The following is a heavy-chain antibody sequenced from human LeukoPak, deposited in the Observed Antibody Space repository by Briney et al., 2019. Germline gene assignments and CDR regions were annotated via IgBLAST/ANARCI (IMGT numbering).Heavy chain of an antibody. CDR3: ANTHYSSSWYLGY. CDR2: IKQDGSEK. J-gene: IGHJ4*02. D-gene: IGHD6-13*01. V-gene: IGHV3-7*01. Sequence: GGSLRLSCAASGFTFSSYWMSWVRQAPGKGLEWVANIKQDGSEKYYVDSVKGRFTISRDNSKNTLYLQMNSLRAEDTAVYYCANTHYSSSWYLGYWGQGTLVTVSS. CDR1: GFTFSSYW.